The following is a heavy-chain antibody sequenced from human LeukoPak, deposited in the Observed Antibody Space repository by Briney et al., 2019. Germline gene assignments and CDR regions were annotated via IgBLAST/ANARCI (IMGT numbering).Heavy chain of an antibody. CDR3: ARYCSSTSCYRDNDY. Sequence: SETLSLTCTVSGGSISSGSYYWSWIRQPAGKGLEWIGRIYASGSTNYNPSLKSRVTISVDTSKNQFPLKLSSVTAADTAVYYCARYCSSTSCYRDNDYWGQGTLVTVSS. V-gene: IGHV4-61*02. D-gene: IGHD2-2*02. CDR2: IYASGST. CDR1: GGSISSGSYY. J-gene: IGHJ4*02.